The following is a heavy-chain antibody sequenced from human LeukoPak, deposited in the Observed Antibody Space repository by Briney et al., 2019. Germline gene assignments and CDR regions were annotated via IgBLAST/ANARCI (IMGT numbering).Heavy chain of an antibody. D-gene: IGHD6-19*01. J-gene: IGHJ4*02. CDR2: IYTSGST. V-gene: IGHV4-59*10. CDR3: AALAVAGIGDFDY. CDR1: GGSFSGYY. Sequence: SETLSLTCAVYGGSFSGYYWSWIRQPAGKGLEWIGRIYTSGSTNYNPSLKSRVTMSVDTSKNQFSLKLSSVTAADTAVYYCAALAVAGIGDFDYWGQGTLVTVSS.